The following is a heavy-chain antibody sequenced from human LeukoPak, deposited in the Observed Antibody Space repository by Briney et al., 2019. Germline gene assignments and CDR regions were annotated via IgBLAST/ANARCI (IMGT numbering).Heavy chain of an antibody. D-gene: IGHD3-10*01. V-gene: IGHV5-51*01. CDR1: GYRFTTNW. J-gene: IGHJ4*02. Sequence: GESLKISCMASGYRFTTNWIGWVRQMPGKGLEWMGIIYPGDSNTRYSPSFQGQVTISADKTISTAYLQWSSLKASDTAMYYCASPQMVHFWGQGTLVTVSS. CDR3: ASPQMVHF. CDR2: IYPGDSNT.